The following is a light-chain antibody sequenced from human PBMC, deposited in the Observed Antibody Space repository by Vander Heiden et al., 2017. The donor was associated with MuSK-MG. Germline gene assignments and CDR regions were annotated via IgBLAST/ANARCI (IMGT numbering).Light chain of an antibody. Sequence: SSELTQDPAVSVALGQTVRITCQGDSLRSYYASWYQQKPGQAPVLVIYGKNNRPSGIPDRFSGSSSGNTASLTITGAQAEDEADYYGNSRDSSGNRLVFGGGTKLTV. J-gene: IGLJ2*01. CDR1: SLRSYY. CDR2: GKN. V-gene: IGLV3-19*01. CDR3: NSRDSSGNRLV.